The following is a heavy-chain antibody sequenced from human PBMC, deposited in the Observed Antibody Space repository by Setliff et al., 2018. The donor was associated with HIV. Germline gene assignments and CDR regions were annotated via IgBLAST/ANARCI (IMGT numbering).Heavy chain of an antibody. CDR2: IYYSGST. Sequence: SETLSLTCTVSGYSISSGYYWDWIRQPPGKGLQWIGSIYYSGSTYYNPSLKSRVTISVDTSKNQFSLKLTSVTAADTAVYYCARHGRLSGSYWGGGDYWGQGTLVTVSS. D-gene: IGHD1-26*01. J-gene: IGHJ4*02. V-gene: IGHV4-38-2*02. CDR1: GYSISSGYY. CDR3: ARHGRLSGSYWGGGDY.